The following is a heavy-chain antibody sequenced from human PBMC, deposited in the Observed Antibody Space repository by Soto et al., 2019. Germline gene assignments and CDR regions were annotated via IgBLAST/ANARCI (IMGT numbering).Heavy chain of an antibody. CDR3: TKDAQCLKFCEN. CDR1: GFTFSGFS. J-gene: IGHJ4*02. D-gene: IGHD2-2*01. V-gene: IGHV3-30*04. CDR2: ISSDGSNK. Sequence: QVQLVESGGGVVQPGRSLRLSCAASGFTFSGFSMHWVRQAPGKRLVWVALISSDGSNKYYADSVKGRFSVSRDNSKSTLYLQMNTLRVEDTAVYYFTKDAQCLKFCENWGQGTLVTVSS.